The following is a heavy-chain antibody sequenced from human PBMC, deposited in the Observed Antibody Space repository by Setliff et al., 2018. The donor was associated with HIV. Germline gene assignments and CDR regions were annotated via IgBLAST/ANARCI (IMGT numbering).Heavy chain of an antibody. D-gene: IGHD2-2*03. CDR3: AKVDNGHCTSASCRDFDY. CDR2: IDPSGSRI. CDR1: GFSFDVYA. V-gene: IGHV3-23*01. J-gene: IGHJ4*02. Sequence: GESLKISCGASGFSFDVYAMSWVRQAPGQGLEWVSAIDPSGSRIFYSDSVKGRFTISRDNSKNTLYLQMNSLTAEDTAVYYCAKVDNGHCTSASCRDFDYWGQGTLVTVSS.